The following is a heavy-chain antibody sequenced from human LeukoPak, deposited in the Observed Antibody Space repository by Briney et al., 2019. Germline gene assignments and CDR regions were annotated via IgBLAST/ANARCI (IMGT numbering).Heavy chain of an antibody. CDR3: ARDALGYCSSTSCRYYHYGMDV. J-gene: IGHJ6*02. V-gene: IGHV4-31*03. D-gene: IGHD2-2*01. CDR2: IYYSGST. Sequence: SQTLSLTCTVSGGSISSGGYYWSWIRQHPGKGLEWIGYIYYSGSTYYNPSLKSRVTISVDTSKNQFSLKLSSVTAADTAVYYCARDALGYCSSTSCRYYHYGMDVWGQGTTVTVSS. CDR1: GGSISSGGYY.